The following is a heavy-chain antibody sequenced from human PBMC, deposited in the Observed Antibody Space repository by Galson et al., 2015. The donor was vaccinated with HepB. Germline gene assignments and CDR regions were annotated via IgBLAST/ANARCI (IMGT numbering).Heavy chain of an antibody. D-gene: IGHD3-3*01. V-gene: IGHV3-23*01. CDR2: ISGSGGST. CDR1: GFTLSSYA. CDR3: AKIPNYDFWSGYYFDY. Sequence: SLRLSCAASGFTLSSYAMSWVRQAPGKGLEWVSAISGSGGSTYYADSVKGRFTISRDNSKNTLYLQMNSLRAEDTAVYYCAKIPNYDFWSGYYFDYWGQGTLVTVSS. J-gene: IGHJ4*02.